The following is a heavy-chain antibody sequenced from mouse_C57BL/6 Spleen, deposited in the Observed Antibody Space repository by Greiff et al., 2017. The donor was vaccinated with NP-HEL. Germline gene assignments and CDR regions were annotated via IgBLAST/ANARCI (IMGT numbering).Heavy chain of an antibody. CDR1: GFSLPSYG. CDR3: ARKGETAYYFDY. CDR2: IWSGGST. J-gene: IGHJ2*01. V-gene: IGHV2-2*01. D-gene: IGHD4-1*01. Sequence: QVQLKESGPGLVQPSQSLSITCTVSGFSLPSYGVHWVRQSPGKGLEWLGVIWSGGSTDYNAAFISRLSLSKDNSKSQVFFKMNSQQADDTAIYYCARKGETAYYFDYWGQGTTLTVSS.